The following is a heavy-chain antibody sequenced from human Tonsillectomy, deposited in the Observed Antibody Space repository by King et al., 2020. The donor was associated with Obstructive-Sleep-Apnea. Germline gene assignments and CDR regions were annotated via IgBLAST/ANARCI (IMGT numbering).Heavy chain of an antibody. CDR1: GFTFSTYW. V-gene: IGHV3-74*01. CDR2: IHSDGSST. D-gene: IGHD6-13*01. J-gene: IGHJ4*02. Sequence: VQLVESGGGLVQPGGSRRLSCAASGFTFSTYWMHWVRQAPGKGLVWVSRIHSDGSSTSYADSVKGRFTISRDNAKNTLYLQMNSLRAEDTAVYYCARGEGSSSWYYFDYWGQGTLVTVSS. CDR3: ARGEGSSSWYYFDY.